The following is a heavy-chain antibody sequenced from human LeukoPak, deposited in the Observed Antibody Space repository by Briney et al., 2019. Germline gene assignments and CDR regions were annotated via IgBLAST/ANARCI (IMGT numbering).Heavy chain of an antibody. Sequence: SETLSLTCTVSGGSISSVAYYWGWIRQPPGKGLEWIATIHNTGSTYYNPSLKSRITISIDASRNQISLELNSVTVADMAIYYCAKSHLGVPHDYWGQGTLVTVSS. CDR3: AKSHLGVPHDY. CDR1: GGSISSVAYY. J-gene: IGHJ4*02. CDR2: IHNTGST. V-gene: IGHV4-39*01. D-gene: IGHD3-3*01.